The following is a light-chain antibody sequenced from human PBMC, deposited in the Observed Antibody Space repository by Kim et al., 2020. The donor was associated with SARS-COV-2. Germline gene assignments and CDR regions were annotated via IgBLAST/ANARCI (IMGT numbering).Light chain of an antibody. V-gene: IGKV3-11*01. CDR2: DAS. J-gene: IGKJ4*01. Sequence: LSPGERAPLSCRASPSVSNYLAWYQQRPGQAPRLLIYDASNRATGIPARFSGSGSGTDFTLTISSLEPEDFAVYYCQQRNNWPPVTFGGGTKLEI. CDR1: PSVSNY. CDR3: QQRNNWPPVT.